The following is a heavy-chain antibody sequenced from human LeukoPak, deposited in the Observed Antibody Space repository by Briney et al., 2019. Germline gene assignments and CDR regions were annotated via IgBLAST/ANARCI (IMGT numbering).Heavy chain of an antibody. Sequence: GGSLRLSCAASGFTFSTSAMTWVRQAPGKGLEWVSLISGSGGYTYYADSVKGRFTISRDNAKNSLYLQMNSLRAEDTAVYYCAELGITMIGGVWGKGTTVTISS. CDR3: AELGITMIGGV. CDR2: ISGSGGYT. D-gene: IGHD3-10*02. J-gene: IGHJ6*04. V-gene: IGHV3-23*01. CDR1: GFTFSTSA.